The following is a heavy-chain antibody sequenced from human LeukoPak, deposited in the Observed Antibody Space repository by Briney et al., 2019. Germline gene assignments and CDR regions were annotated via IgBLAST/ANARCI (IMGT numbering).Heavy chain of an antibody. J-gene: IGHJ6*02. CDR2: ISGSGGST. CDR1: GFTFSSYA. D-gene: IGHD6-13*01. Sequence: GGSLRLSCAASGFTFSSYAMSWVRQAPEKGLEWVSAISGSGGSTYYADSVKGRFTISRDNSKNTLYLQMNSLRAEDTAVYYCAKAIYSSSRMDVWGQGTTVTVSS. CDR3: AKAIYSSSRMDV. V-gene: IGHV3-23*01.